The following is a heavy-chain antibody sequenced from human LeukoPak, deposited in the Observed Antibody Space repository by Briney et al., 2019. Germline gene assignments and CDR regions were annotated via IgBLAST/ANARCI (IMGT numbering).Heavy chain of an antibody. Sequence: PSETLSLTCTVSGGSISSGGYYWSWIRQHPGEGLEWIGYIYYSGSTYYNPSLKSRVTISVDTSKNQFSLKLSSVTAADTAVYYCARDLRFFQFDPWGQGTLVTVSS. CDR2: IYYSGST. CDR3: ARDLRFFQFDP. V-gene: IGHV4-31*03. J-gene: IGHJ5*02. CDR1: GGSISSGGYY. D-gene: IGHD3-3*01.